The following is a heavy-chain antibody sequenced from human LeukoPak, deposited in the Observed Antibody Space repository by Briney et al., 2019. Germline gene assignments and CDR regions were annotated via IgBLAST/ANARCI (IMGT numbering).Heavy chain of an antibody. V-gene: IGHV3-23*01. CDR2: ISGSGGST. D-gene: IGHD6-6*01. Sequence: GGSLRLSCAASGFIFSEYYMSWVRQAPGKGLEWVSAISGSGGSTYYADSVKGRFTISRDNSKNTLYLQMNCLRAEDTAVYYCAEGGSAARDYWGQGTLVTVSS. CDR1: GFIFSEYY. CDR3: AEGGSAARDY. J-gene: IGHJ4*02.